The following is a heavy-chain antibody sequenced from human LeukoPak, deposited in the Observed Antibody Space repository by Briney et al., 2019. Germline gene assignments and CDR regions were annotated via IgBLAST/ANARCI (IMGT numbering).Heavy chain of an antibody. CDR1: GASINSGSNY. CDR2: IYSSGST. D-gene: IGHD5-18*01. J-gene: IGHJ3*02. V-gene: IGHV4-39*07. CDR3: ARSDGYGLVGI. Sequence: TASETLSLTCRVSGASINSGSNYWGWIRQPPGKTLEWIGSIYSSGSTYYNPSLKSRVIIMIGTPKNHFSLTLSSVTAADTAVYYCARSDGYGLVGIWGQGTMVTVSS.